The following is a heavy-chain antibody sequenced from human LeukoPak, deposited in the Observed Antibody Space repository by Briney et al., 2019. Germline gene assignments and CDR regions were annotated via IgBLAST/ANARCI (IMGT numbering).Heavy chain of an antibody. D-gene: IGHD2-2*03. J-gene: IGHJ5*02. CDR1: GYTFTGYY. CDR2: ISAYNGNT. CDR3: ARASGYCSSTSCYPEGSWFDP. Sequence: ASVKVSCKASGYTFTGYYMHWVRQAPGQGLEWMGWISAYNGNTNYAQKLQGRVTMTTDTSTSTAYMELRSLRSDDTAVYYCARASGYCSSTSCYPEGSWFDPWGQGTLVAVSS. V-gene: IGHV1-18*04.